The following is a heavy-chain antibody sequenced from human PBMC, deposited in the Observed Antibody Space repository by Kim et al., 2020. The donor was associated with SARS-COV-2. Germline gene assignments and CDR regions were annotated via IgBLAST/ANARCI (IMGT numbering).Heavy chain of an antibody. CDR3: ARDGGGGSYPFDY. CDR1: GFTVSSNY. J-gene: IGHJ4*02. D-gene: IGHD1-26*01. V-gene: IGHV3-53*01. CDR2: IYSGGST. Sequence: GGSLRLSCAASGFTVSSNYMSWVRQAPGKGLEWVSVIYSGGSTYYADSVKGRFTISRDNSKNTLYLQMNSLRAEDTAVYYCARDGGGGSYPFDYWGQGTLVTVSS.